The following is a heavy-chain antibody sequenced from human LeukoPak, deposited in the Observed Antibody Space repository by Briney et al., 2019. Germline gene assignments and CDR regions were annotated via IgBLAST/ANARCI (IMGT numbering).Heavy chain of an antibody. CDR1: GFTFSDYY. V-gene: IGHV3-7*01. Sequence: PGGSLRLSCAASGFTFSDYYMSWVRQAPGKGLEWVANIKQDGSDKNHVDSVKGRFTISRDNAKNSLYLQMNSLRAEDTAVYYCARDNMFHLDYWGQGTLVTVSS. D-gene: IGHD3-10*02. J-gene: IGHJ4*02. CDR3: ARDNMFHLDY. CDR2: IKQDGSDK.